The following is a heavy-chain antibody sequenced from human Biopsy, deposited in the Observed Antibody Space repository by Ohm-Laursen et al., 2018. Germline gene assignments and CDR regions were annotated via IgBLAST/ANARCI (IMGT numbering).Heavy chain of an antibody. D-gene: IGHD2/OR15-2a*01. CDR1: GGSLSGYY. J-gene: IGHJ3*02. Sequence: SDTLSLTWAVYGGSLSGYYWNWIRQPPGKGLEWIGEINHRGFTSNNPSLKSRVTISVDTSKNQFSLKLGSVTAADTAVYYCAKNLAVSAYALDIWGQGTMVTVSS. V-gene: IGHV4-34*01. CDR3: AKNLAVSAYALDI. CDR2: INHRGFT.